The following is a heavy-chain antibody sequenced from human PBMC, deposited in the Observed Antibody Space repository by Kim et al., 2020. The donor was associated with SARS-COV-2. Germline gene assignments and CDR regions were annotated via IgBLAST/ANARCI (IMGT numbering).Heavy chain of an antibody. CDR2: ISAYNGNT. D-gene: IGHD6-19*01. CDR3: AIQDRIAVAGTGFDP. Sequence: ASVKVSCKASGYTFTSYGISWVRQAPGQGLEWMGWISAYNGNTNYAQKLQGRVTMTTDTSTSTAYMELRSLRSDDTAVYYSAIQDRIAVAGTGFDPWGQGTLVTVSS. CDR1: GYTFTSYG. V-gene: IGHV1-18*01. J-gene: IGHJ5*02.